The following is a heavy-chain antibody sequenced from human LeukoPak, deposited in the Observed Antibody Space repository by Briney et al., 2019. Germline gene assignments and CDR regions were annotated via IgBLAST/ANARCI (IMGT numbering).Heavy chain of an antibody. D-gene: IGHD3-16*01. CDR2: INSDGSTT. V-gene: IGHV3-74*01. Sequence: PGGSLRLSCAASGFTFNNYWMHWVRQAPGKGLVWVSRINSDGSTTTYADSVKGRFTISRDNAKNTVYLQMNSLRAEDTAAYYCARGGVDYWGQGTLVTVSS. CDR1: GFTFNNYW. J-gene: IGHJ4*02. CDR3: ARGGVDY.